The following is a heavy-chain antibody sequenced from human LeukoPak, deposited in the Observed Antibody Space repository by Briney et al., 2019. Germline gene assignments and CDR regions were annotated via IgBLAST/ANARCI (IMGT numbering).Heavy chain of an antibody. CDR1: GFTFTTYS. D-gene: IGHD1-1*01. CDR2: IKKDGSDK. Sequence: GGSLRLSCAASGFTFTTYSMSWVRQAPGKGLEWVANIKKDGSDKYYVDSVKGRFTISRDNAKNSLYLQMNTLRAEDTAVYYCARDLYNWNDGGYGMDVWGKGTTVTVYS. CDR3: ARDLYNWNDGGYGMDV. V-gene: IGHV3-7*03. J-gene: IGHJ6*04.